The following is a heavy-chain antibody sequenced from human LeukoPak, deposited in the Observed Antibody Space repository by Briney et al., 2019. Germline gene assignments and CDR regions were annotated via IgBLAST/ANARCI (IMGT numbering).Heavy chain of an antibody. CDR3: ARLKVLLPDY. V-gene: IGHV4-59*08. J-gene: IGHJ4*02. CDR2: IYYSGST. D-gene: IGHD3-10*01. Sequence: PSETLSFTCTVSGGSISSYYWSWIRQPPGKGLEWIGYIYYSGSTNYNPSLKSRVTISVDTSKNQFSLKLSSVTAADTAVYYCARLKVLLPDYWGQGTLVTVSS. CDR1: GGSISSYY.